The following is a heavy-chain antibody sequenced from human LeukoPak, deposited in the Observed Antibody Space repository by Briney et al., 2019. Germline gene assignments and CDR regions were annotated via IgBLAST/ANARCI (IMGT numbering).Heavy chain of an antibody. CDR1: GFTVSSNV. J-gene: IGHJ4*02. V-gene: IGHV3-53*01. Sequence: PRGSLRLSCAASGFTVSSNVMSSVPQAPGKGLESVSVIYCGGSTDYADAVKGRLTISRDNAKNTLYLQMNSLRAEDTAVYYCARVVDHDYGDYYLDYWGQGTLVTASS. D-gene: IGHD4-17*01. CDR3: ARVVDHDYGDYYLDY. CDR2: IYCGGST.